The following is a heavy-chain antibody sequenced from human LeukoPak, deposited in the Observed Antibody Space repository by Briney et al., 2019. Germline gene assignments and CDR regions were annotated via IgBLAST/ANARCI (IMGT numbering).Heavy chain of an antibody. Sequence: GGSLRLSCAASGFTFSSYSMNWVRQAPGKGLEWVSSISSSSSYIYYADSVKGRFTISRDNAKNSLYLQMNSLRAEDTAVYYCARGEGLGDYSLDYWGQGTLVTVSS. CDR2: ISSSSSYI. CDR1: GFTFSSYS. CDR3: ARGEGLGDYSLDY. D-gene: IGHD4-17*01. J-gene: IGHJ4*02. V-gene: IGHV3-21*01.